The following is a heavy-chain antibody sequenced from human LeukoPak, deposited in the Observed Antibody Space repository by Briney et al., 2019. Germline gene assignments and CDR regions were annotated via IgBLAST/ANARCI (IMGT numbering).Heavy chain of an antibody. Sequence: PSETLSLTCAVYGGSFSGYYWSWIRQPPGKGLEWIGEINHSGSTNYNPSLKSRVTISVDTSKNQFSLKLSSVTAADTAVYYWARVRGYGYYYIYVWGKGTTVTASS. J-gene: IGHJ6*03. V-gene: IGHV4-34*01. D-gene: IGHD3-3*01. CDR2: INHSGST. CDR3: ARVRGYGYYYIYV. CDR1: GGSFSGYY.